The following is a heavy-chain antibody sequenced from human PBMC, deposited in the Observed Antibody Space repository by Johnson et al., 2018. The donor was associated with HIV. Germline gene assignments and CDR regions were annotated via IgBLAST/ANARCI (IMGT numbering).Heavy chain of an antibody. V-gene: IGHV3-30-3*01. CDR2: ISDDGTNT. D-gene: IGHD3-22*01. Sequence: QVQLVESGGGVVQPERSLRLSCAASEFSFSTYAMRWVRQAPGKGLEGVAVISDDGTNTDYADAVKGRFTISSANSKNTLYLQMNSLRAGDTAVYYCGRDGNYYDRSGYRVDAFDVWGQGTMVTVSS. CDR3: GRDGNYYDRSGYRVDAFDV. CDR1: EFSFSTYA. J-gene: IGHJ3*01.